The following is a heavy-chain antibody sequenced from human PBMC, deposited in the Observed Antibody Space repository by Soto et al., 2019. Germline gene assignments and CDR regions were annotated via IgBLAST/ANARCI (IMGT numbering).Heavy chain of an antibody. J-gene: IGHJ6*02. CDR1: GYSLTESS. Sequence: QVPLVQSGAEVKKPGASVKVSCKVSGYSLTESSIHWVRQAPGKGLEWMGGFDPEDGEKIYAQKFQGRVTMTEDTSTNTAYIDLSSLRSEDTAVYYCATSTTAALRYYYFLMDVWGQGTTVTVSS. D-gene: IGHD4-17*01. CDR3: ATSTTAALRYYYFLMDV. V-gene: IGHV1-24*01. CDR2: FDPEDGEK.